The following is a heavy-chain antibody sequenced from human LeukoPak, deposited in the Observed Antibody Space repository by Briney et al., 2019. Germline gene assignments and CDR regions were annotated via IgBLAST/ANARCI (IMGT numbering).Heavy chain of an antibody. CDR2: INPDSGGT. V-gene: IGHV1-2*02. Sequence: ASVKVSCKASGYTFTGYYMHWVRQAPGQGLEWMGWINPDSGGTNYAQKFQGRVTMTRDTSISTAYMELSRLRSDDTAVYYCAREGYSGSYSFDYWGQGTLVAVSS. CDR3: AREGYSGSYSFDY. J-gene: IGHJ4*02. CDR1: GYTFTGYY. D-gene: IGHD1-26*01.